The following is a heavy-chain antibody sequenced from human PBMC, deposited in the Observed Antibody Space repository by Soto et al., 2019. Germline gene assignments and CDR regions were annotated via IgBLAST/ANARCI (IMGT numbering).Heavy chain of an antibody. J-gene: IGHJ4*02. Sequence: ASVKVSCKASGYTFTSYAMHWVRQAPGQRLEWMGWINAGNGNTKYSQKFQGRVTITRDTSESTAYMELSSLRSEDTAVYYCARVRPEGASSSYYFDYWGQGTLVTVSS. CDR2: INAGNGNT. D-gene: IGHD6-6*01. CDR1: GYTFTSYA. V-gene: IGHV1-3*01. CDR3: ARVRPEGASSSYYFDY.